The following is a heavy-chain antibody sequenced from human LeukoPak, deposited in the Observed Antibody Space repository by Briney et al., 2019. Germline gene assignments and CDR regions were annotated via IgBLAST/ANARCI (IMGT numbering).Heavy chain of an antibody. D-gene: IGHD3-10*01. Sequence: SETLSLTCTVSGDSFAGGNYYWHWIRQFPGKGLEWIGYIYYNGNTYYNPSLKSQVIISLDTSKNQLSLKLNSVTAADTAVYFCARGSKRYYGSGTSNFDPWGQGTLVTVSS. CDR2: IYYNGNT. V-gene: IGHV4-30-4*08. J-gene: IGHJ5*02. CDR3: ARGSKRYYGSGTSNFDP. CDR1: GDSFAGGNYY.